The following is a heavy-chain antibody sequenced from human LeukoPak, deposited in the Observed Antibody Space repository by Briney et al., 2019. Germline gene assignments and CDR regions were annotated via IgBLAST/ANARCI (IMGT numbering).Heavy chain of an antibody. J-gene: IGHJ4*02. CDR3: AREGSDGYLFDY. D-gene: IGHD5-18*01. CDR2: TYYRSKWYN. Sequence: SQTLSLTCAISGDSVSSGSAAWSWIRQSPSRGLEWLGRTYYRSKWYNDYAVSVKSRITINPDTSKNQFSLQLNSMTPDDTAVYYCAREGSDGYLFDYWGQGTLVTVSS. V-gene: IGHV6-1*01. CDR1: GDSVSSGSAA.